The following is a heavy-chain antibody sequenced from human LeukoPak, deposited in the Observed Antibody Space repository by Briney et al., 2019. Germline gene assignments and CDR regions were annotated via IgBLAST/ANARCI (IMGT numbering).Heavy chain of an antibody. V-gene: IGHV3-7*04. J-gene: IGHJ4*02. CDR2: IKQDGSEK. Sequence: GGSLRLSCAASGFTFSGYWMSWVRQAPGKGLEWVANIKQDGSEKYYVDSVRGRFTISRDNAKNSLYLQMNSLRDEETAVYYSARGGSGSYSWGQGTLVTVSS. CDR3: ARGGSGSYS. D-gene: IGHD3-16*01. CDR1: GFTFSGYW.